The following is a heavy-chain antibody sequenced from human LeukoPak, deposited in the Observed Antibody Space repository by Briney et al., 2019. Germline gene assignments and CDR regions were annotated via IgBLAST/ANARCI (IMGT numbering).Heavy chain of an antibody. V-gene: IGHV3-53*01. Sequence: GGSLRLSCAASGFTVSSNYMSWVRQAPGKGLEWVSLIYTGGSTYYADSVKGRFTISRDNSKSTLYLQTNSLRIEDTAVYYCARGLRGIMADYWGQGTLVTVSS. J-gene: IGHJ4*02. CDR1: GFTVSSNY. CDR3: ARGLRGIMADY. D-gene: IGHD4-17*01. CDR2: IYTGGST.